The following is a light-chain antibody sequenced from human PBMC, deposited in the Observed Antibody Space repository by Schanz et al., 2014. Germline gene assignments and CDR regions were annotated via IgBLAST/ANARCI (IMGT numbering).Light chain of an antibody. V-gene: IGLV2-8*01. CDR2: EVN. J-gene: IGLJ2*01. CDR3: QSYDSSLSGVV. Sequence: QSALTQPPSASGSPGQSVTISCTGTSSDVGGYNYVSWYQQHPGKAPKLMIYEVNKRPSGVPDRFSGSKSGTSASLAITGLQAEDEADYYCQSYDSSLSGVVFGGGTKVT. CDR1: SSDVGGYNY.